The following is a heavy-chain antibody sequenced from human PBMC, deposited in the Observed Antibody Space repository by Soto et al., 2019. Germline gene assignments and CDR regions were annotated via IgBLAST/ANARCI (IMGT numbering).Heavy chain of an antibody. V-gene: IGHV4-34*01. D-gene: IGHD4-17*01. Sequence: QVQLQQWGAGLLKPSETLSLTCAVYGGSFSGYYWSWIRQPPGKGLEWIGEINHSGSTNYNPSLKSRVTISVDMSKNQFSLKLSSVTAADTAVYYCSRGRRTAGTIDYWGQGTLVTVSS. CDR2: INHSGST. CDR3: SRGRRTAGTIDY. J-gene: IGHJ4*02. CDR1: GGSFSGYY.